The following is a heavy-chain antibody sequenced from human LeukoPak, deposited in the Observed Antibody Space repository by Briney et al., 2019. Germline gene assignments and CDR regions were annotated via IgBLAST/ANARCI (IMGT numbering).Heavy chain of an antibody. Sequence: SETQSLTCAVYGGSFSGYYWSWIRQPSGKGLEWSGEINHSGSTNYNPSLKSRVTISVDTSKNQFSLKLSSVTAADTAVYYCARGRSMVGIVVVVAALRKNWFDPWGQGTLVTVSS. CDR3: ARGRSMVGIVVVVAALRKNWFDP. J-gene: IGHJ5*02. D-gene: IGHD2-15*01. CDR1: GGSFSGYY. CDR2: INHSGST. V-gene: IGHV4-34*01.